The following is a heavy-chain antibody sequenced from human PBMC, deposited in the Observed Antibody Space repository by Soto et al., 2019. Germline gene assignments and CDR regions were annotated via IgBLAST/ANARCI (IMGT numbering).Heavy chain of an antibody. CDR1: GGSISSGTYY. CDR2: IYYRGTT. J-gene: IGHJ5*02. CDR3: ARHGIVNSGWPSWFDP. Sequence: SETLSLTCTVSGGSISSGTYYWGWIRQPPGKGLEWIGSIYYRGTTYSNPSLKSRVTISVDTSKNQFSLKLSSVTAADTAVYYCARHGIVNSGWPSWFDPWGQGTLVTVSS. D-gene: IGHD6-19*01. V-gene: IGHV4-39*01.